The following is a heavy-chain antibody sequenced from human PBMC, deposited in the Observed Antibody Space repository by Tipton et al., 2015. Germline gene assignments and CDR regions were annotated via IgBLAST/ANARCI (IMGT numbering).Heavy chain of an antibody. V-gene: IGHV4-39*01. D-gene: IGHD3-3*01. Sequence: LRLSCTVSGGSIGSSSYYWGWIRQPPGKGLEWIGSIDYSGSTYYNPSLKSRVTISVDTSKNQFSLKLSSVTAADTAVYYCAMYPRFLEWLSSNYYGMDVWGQGTTVTVSS. CDR1: GGSIGSSSYY. CDR3: AMYPRFLEWLSSNYYGMDV. J-gene: IGHJ6*02. CDR2: IDYSGST.